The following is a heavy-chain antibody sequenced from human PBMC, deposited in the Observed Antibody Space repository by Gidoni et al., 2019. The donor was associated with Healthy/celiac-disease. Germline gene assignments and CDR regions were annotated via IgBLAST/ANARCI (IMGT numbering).Heavy chain of an antibody. J-gene: IGHJ4*02. V-gene: IGHV3-15*07. CDR2: MKSKTDGGTT. CDR1: VFTFSNAW. Sequence: EVQLVGPGGGLVKPGGSLRLSCAASVFTFSNAWMNWFRQAPGKGLEWVGRMKSKTDGGTTDYAAPVKGRFTISRDDSKNTLYLQMNSLKTEDTAVYYCTTGLGSMGSGRRDYWGQGTLVTVSS. D-gene: IGHD3-10*01. CDR3: TTGLGSMGSGRRDY.